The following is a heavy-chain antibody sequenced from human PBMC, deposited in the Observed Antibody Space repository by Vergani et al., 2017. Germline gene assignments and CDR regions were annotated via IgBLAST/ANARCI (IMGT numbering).Heavy chain of an antibody. CDR3: ARVADRGVLPNENDY. Sequence: QVQLVQSGAEVTKPGSSVKVSCKASGGTFSSYAISWVRQAPGQGLEWMGRIIPNFGTANYAQKFQGRVTITADESTSTAYMELSSLRSEDTAVYYCARVADRGVLPNENDYWGQGTLVTVSS. CDR2: IIPNFGTA. CDR1: GGTFSSYA. V-gene: IGHV1-69*18. J-gene: IGHJ4*02. D-gene: IGHD1-1*01.